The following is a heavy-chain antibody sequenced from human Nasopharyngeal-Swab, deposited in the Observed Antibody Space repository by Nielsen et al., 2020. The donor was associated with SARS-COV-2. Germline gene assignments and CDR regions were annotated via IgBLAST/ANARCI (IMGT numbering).Heavy chain of an antibody. CDR2: INHSGST. J-gene: IGHJ6*02. Sequence: SETLSLTCTVSGGSVSSGSYYWSWIRQPPGKGLEWIGEINHSGSTNYNPSLKSRVTISVDTSKNQFSLKLSSVTAADTAVYYCARGQRLWFGETGMDVWGQGTTVTVSS. D-gene: IGHD3-10*01. CDR3: ARGQRLWFGETGMDV. CDR1: GGSVSSGSYY. V-gene: IGHV4-39*07.